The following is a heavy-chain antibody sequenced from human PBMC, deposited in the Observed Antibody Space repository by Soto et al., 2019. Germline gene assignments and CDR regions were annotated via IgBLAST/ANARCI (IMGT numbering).Heavy chain of an antibody. Sequence: SETVSLTCAVYGGSFSGYYWSWIRKPPGKGLEWIGEINHSGSTNYNPSLKSRVTISVDTSKNQFSLKLSSVTAADTAVYYCARVGIAAAATKPYNWFDPWGQGTLVTVSS. V-gene: IGHV4-34*01. D-gene: IGHD6-13*01. CDR3: ARVGIAAAATKPYNWFDP. CDR2: INHSGST. J-gene: IGHJ5*02. CDR1: GGSFSGYY.